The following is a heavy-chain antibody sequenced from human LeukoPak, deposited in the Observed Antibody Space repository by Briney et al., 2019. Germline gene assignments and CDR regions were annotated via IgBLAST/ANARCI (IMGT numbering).Heavy chain of an antibody. V-gene: IGHV3-74*01. J-gene: IGHJ4*02. CDR3: LREETIVVIREPPP. CDR1: GFTFSSYW. D-gene: IGHD3-22*01. CDR2: IKSDGST. Sequence: GGSLRLSCAASGFTFSSYWMHWVRQAPGKGLVWVSRIKSDGSTNYADSVKGRFTISRDNAKNSLDLQMNSLRVEDTAIYYCLREETIVVIREPPPRGQGTLVTVSS.